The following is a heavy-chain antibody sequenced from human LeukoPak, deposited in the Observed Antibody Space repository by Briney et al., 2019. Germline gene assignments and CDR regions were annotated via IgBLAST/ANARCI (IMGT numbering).Heavy chain of an antibody. CDR3: ARRAGAYSHPYDY. J-gene: IGHJ4*02. D-gene: IGHD4/OR15-4a*01. V-gene: IGHV3-48*04. CDR1: GFNFTDSW. CDR2: ISSSGSTI. Sequence: PGGSLRLSCEASGFNFTDSWMNWVRQAPGKGLEWVSYISSSGSTIYYADSVKGRFTISRDNAKNSLYLQMNSLRAEDTAVYYCARRAGAYSHPYDYWGQGTLVTVSS.